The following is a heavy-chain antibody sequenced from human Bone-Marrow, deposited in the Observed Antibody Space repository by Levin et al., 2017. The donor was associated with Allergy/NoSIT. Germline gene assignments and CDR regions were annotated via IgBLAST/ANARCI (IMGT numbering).Heavy chain of an antibody. D-gene: IGHD3-3*01. V-gene: IGHV4-59*01. CDR2: IYSSGST. CDR1: DGSIRSFS. Sequence: SQTLSLTCTVSDGSIRSFSWTWSRQSPGKRLEWIGYIYSSGSTNYNPSLKSRVTISVDTSKNQFSLKLSSVTAADTAVYYCARLRSGYYYYYGMDVWGQGTTVTVSS. J-gene: IGHJ6*02. CDR3: ARLRSGYYYYYGMDV.